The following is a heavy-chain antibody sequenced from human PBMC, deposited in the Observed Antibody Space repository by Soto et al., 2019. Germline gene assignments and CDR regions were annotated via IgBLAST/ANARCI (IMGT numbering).Heavy chain of an antibody. CDR1: GGSFRGYY. CDR3: ARGANSGYVW. V-gene: IGHV4-34*01. J-gene: IGHJ4*02. D-gene: IGHD5-12*01. Sequence: QVQLQQWGAGLLKPSETLSLTCAVYGGSFRGYYCSWIRQPPGKGLEWIGEINHSGSTNYNPSLKSRVTISVDTSKSQFSLKLSSVTAADTAVYYCARGANSGYVWWGQGTLVTVSS. CDR2: INHSGST.